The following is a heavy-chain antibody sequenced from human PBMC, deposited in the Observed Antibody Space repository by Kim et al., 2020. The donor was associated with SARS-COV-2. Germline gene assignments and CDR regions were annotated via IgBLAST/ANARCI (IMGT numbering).Heavy chain of an antibody. Sequence: GGSLRLSCAASGFTFSSYAMSWVRQAPGKGLEWVSAISGSGGSTYYADSVKGRFTISRDNSKNTLYLQMNSLRAEDTAVYYCAKARTTMIVGVITMGYYYGMDVWGQGTTVTVSS. V-gene: IGHV3-23*01. D-gene: IGHD3-22*01. CDR3: AKARTTMIVGVITMGYYYGMDV. J-gene: IGHJ6*02. CDR1: GFTFSSYA. CDR2: ISGSGGST.